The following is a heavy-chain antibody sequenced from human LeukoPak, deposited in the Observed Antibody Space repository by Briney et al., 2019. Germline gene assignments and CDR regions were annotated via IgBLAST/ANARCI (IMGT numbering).Heavy chain of an antibody. CDR2: IYTSGST. D-gene: IGHD1-26*01. J-gene: IGHJ4*02. V-gene: IGHV4-4*07. CDR1: DGSISSYY. Sequence: SETLSLTCTVSDGSISSYYWGWIRQPAGKGLEWIGRIYTSGSTNYHPSLMSRVTMSVDTSKNQFSLNLSSVTAADTAVYYCAREGSYRPLDYWGQGTLVTVSS. CDR3: AREGSYRPLDY.